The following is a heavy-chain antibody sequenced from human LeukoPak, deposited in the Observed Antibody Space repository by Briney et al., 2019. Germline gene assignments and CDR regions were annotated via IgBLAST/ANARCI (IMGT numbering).Heavy chain of an antibody. V-gene: IGHV1-2*02. CDR2: INPNSGGT. CDR1: GYTFTGYY. J-gene: IGHJ6*02. D-gene: IGHD3-9*01. CDR3: ARGGYDILSGIYYYGLDT. Sequence: ASVKVSCKASGYTFTGYYMHWVRQAPGQGLEWMGWINPNSGGTNYAQKFQGRVTMTRDTSISTAYMELSRLRSDDTAVYYCARGGYDILSGIYYYGLDTWGQGTTVTVSS.